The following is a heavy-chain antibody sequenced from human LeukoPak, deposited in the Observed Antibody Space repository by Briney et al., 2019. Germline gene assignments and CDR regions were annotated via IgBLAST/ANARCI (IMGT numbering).Heavy chain of an antibody. CDR1: GGSISSYY. D-gene: IGHD5-18*01. Sequence: PSETLSLTCTVSGGSISSYYWSWIRQPPGKGLEWIGYIYYSGSTNYNPSLKSRVTISVDTSKNQFSLKLSSVTAADTAVYYCARVDTAMARNDYWGQGTLVTVSS. V-gene: IGHV4-59*12. J-gene: IGHJ4*02. CDR3: ARVDTAMARNDY. CDR2: IYYSGST.